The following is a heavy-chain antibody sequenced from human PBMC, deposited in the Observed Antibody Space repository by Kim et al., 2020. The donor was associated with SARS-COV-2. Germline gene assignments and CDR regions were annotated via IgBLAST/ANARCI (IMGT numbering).Heavy chain of an antibody. D-gene: IGHD3-3*01. CDR3: ARHNRDTIFGVVGDYFDY. J-gene: IGHJ4*02. V-gene: IGHV4-39*01. Sequence: KRRVTISVDTSKNQFSLKLSSVTAADTAVYYCARHNRDTIFGVVGDYFDYWGQGTLVTVSS.